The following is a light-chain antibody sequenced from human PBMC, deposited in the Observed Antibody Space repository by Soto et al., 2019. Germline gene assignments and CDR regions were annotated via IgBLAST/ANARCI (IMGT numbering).Light chain of an antibody. CDR2: EDN. CDR3: QTWGIGTLV. Sequence: NFMLTQPHSVSESPGKTVSISCTRSSGSIARNYVQWYQQRPGSAPTLVIYEDNQRPSGVPDRFSGSIDSSSNSASLTISGLKTEDEADYYCQTWGIGTLVFGGGTKLTVL. V-gene: IGLV6-57*04. CDR1: SGSIARNY. J-gene: IGLJ2*01.